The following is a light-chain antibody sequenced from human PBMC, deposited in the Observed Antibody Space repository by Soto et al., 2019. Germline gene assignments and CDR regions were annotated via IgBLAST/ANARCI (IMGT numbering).Light chain of an antibody. Sequence: QSVLTQPASVSGSPGQSITISCTGTSSDVGGYNYVSWYQLHPGKAPKLIIFDVTNRPSRVSTSFSGSKSVNTASLTISGLQAEDVADYYCSSYTSGNPLGVFGGGTKLTVL. J-gene: IGLJ2*01. CDR3: SSYTSGNPLGV. CDR1: SSDVGGYNY. CDR2: DVT. V-gene: IGLV2-14*03.